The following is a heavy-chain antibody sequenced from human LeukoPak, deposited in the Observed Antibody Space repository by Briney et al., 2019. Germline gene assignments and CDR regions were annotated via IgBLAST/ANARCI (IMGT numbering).Heavy chain of an antibody. J-gene: IGHJ4*02. CDR3: ARDEIGSSWYED. CDR2: INPNSGGT. CDR1: GYTFTGYY. D-gene: IGHD6-13*01. V-gene: IGHV1-2*02. Sequence: ASVKVSCKASGYTFTGYYMHWVRQAPGQGLEWMGWINPNSGGTNYAQKFQGRVTMTRDTSISTAYMELSRLRSDDTAVYYCARDEIGSSWYEDWGQGTLVTVSS.